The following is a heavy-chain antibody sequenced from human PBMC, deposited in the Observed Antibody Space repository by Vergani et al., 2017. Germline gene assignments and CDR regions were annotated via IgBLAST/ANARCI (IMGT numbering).Heavy chain of an antibody. CDR1: GDSITNGGFS. CDR2: IFPSGNS. D-gene: IGHD2-21*01. CDR3: ARASLRALCGYYYYMDV. V-gene: IGHV4-30-2*01. Sequence: QLQLQESGSGLVKPSQTLSLTCAVSGDSITNGGFSWNWIRQPPGKGPEWIGYIFPSGNSDYNPSLKNRVSISLDKSMNQFSLWVNSVTAADTAVYFCARASLRALCGYYYYMDVWGKGKTVVVSS. J-gene: IGHJ6*03.